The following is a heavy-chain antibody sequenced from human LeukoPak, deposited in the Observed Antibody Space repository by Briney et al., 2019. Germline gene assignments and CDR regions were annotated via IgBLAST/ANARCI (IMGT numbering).Heavy chain of an antibody. V-gene: IGHV4-59*08. J-gene: IGHJ4*02. CDR2: IYSSGST. CDR1: GGSISGYY. Sequence: SETLSLTCSVSGGSISGYYWSWIRQPPGKGLEWIGYIYSSGSTNYNPSLMSRVTISLDTSKNYFSLNLTSVTAADTAMYFCARHYYGDFDYWGQGRLVSVYS. CDR3: ARHYYGDFDY. D-gene: IGHD2-21*01.